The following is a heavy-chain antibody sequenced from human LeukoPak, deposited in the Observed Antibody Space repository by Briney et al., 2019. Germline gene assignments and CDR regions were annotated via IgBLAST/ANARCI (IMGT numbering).Heavy chain of an antibody. CDR2: ISSSSSYI. CDR1: GFTFSSYS. V-gene: IGHV3-21*01. D-gene: IGHD3-22*01. Sequence: PGGSLRLSCAASGFTFSSYSMNWVRQAPGKGLEWVSSISSSSSYIYYADSVKGRFTISRNNAKNSLYLQMNRLRAEDTAGYYCARDPRPHYYDSSGSFDYWGQGTLVTVSS. J-gene: IGHJ4*02. CDR3: ARDPRPHYYDSSGSFDY.